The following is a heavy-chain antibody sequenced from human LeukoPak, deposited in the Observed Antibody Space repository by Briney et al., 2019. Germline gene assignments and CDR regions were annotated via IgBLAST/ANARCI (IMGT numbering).Heavy chain of an antibody. V-gene: IGHV4-30-4*01. D-gene: IGHD3-22*01. CDR1: GCSFSSGGYY. CDR3: ARVNDSFDI. CDR2: IYYSGST. Sequence: SETLSLTCSVSGCSFSSGGYYWSWIRQPQGQGLEWIGYIYYSGSTSYNPSLKSRGTISVDTSKNQFSLKLSSVTAADTAVYYCARVNDSFDIWGQGTMVTVSS. J-gene: IGHJ3*02.